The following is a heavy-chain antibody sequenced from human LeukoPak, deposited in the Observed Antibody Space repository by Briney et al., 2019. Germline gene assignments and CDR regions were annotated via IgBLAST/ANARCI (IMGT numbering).Heavy chain of an antibody. CDR2: ISSSGSTI. V-gene: IGHV3-48*02. Sequence: GGSLRLSCAASGFSFSSYSINWVRQAPGKGLEWISHISSSGSTILYADSVKGRFTISRDNGENSLSLQMNSLRDEDTAVYYCARGYSNNWRQSYYYYMDVWGKGTTVAVSS. D-gene: IGHD6-13*01. CDR1: GFSFSSYS. J-gene: IGHJ6*03. CDR3: ARGYSNNWRQSYYYYMDV.